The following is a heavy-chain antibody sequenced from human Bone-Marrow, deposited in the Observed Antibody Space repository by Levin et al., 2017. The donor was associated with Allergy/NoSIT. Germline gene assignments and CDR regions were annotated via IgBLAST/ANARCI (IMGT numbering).Heavy chain of an antibody. V-gene: IGHV4-34*01. J-gene: IGHJ4*02. Sequence: SQTLSLTCAVYGGSFSGSYWSWIRQPPGKGLEWIGEINHSGSTNYNPSLKSRVTISVDTSKNQFSLKLSSVTAADTAVYYCARGLYGSGSYYTLPRTGFDYWGQGTLVTVSS. CDR3: ARGLYGSGSYYTLPRTGFDY. D-gene: IGHD3-10*01. CDR1: GGSFSGSY. CDR2: INHSGST.